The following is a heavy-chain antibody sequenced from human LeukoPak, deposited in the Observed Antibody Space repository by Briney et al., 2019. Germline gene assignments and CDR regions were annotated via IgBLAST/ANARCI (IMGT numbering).Heavy chain of an antibody. Sequence: SETLSLTCAVYGGSFSGYYWSWIRQPPGKGLEWIGEINHSGSTNYNPSLKSRVTISVDTSKNQFSLKLSSVAAADTAVYYCARQPIGEPLDYWGQGTLVTVAS. D-gene: IGHD1-26*01. CDR1: GGSFSGYY. J-gene: IGHJ4*02. V-gene: IGHV4-34*01. CDR3: ARQPIGEPLDY. CDR2: INHSGST.